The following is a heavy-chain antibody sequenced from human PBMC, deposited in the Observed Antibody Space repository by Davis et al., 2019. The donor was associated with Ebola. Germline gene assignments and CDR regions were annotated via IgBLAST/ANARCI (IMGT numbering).Heavy chain of an antibody. J-gene: IGHJ4*02. V-gene: IGHV5-51*01. CDR1: GYNFITSW. Sequence: PGGSLRLSCKANGYNFITSWIGWVRQLPGKGLEWVGIIYPLDSDTRYSPSFQGQVTISADMSISTAYLQWSSLKASDTAMYYCATTGGDYFDYWGQGALVTVSS. CDR3: ATTGGDYFDY. D-gene: IGHD2-8*02. CDR2: IYPLDSDT.